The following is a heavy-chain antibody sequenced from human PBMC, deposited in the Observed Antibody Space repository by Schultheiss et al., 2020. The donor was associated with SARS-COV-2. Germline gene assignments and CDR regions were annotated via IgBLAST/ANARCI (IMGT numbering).Heavy chain of an antibody. CDR1: EFTFSSYA. V-gene: IGHV3-23*01. J-gene: IGHJ5*02. D-gene: IGHD2-15*01. Sequence: GESLKISCAASEFTFSSYAMSWVRQAPGKGLEWVSGISGGGSSTYYADSVKGRFTISRDNAKNSLYLQMNSLRAEDTAVYYCARDPDIVVVVAATPGWFDPWGQGTLVTVSS. CDR2: ISGGGSST. CDR3: ARDPDIVVVVAATPGWFDP.